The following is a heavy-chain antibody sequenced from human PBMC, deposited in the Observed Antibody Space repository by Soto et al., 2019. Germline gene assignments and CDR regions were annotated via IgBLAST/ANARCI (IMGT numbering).Heavy chain of an antibody. Sequence: GESLKISCKGSGYTFTDYWIGWVRQLPGKGLEWMGIIYPGDSDTRYSPSFQGHVTITVDKSTSTAYLQWNTLKASDTAMYYCARPGKDYYYSSGYSLGIDVWGQGTTVTVSS. J-gene: IGHJ6*02. D-gene: IGHD3-22*01. CDR1: GYTFTDYW. V-gene: IGHV5-51*01. CDR2: IYPGDSDT. CDR3: ARPGKDYYYSSGYSLGIDV.